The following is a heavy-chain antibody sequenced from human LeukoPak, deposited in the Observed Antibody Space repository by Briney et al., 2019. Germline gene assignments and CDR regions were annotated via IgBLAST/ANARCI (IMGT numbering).Heavy chain of an antibody. CDR1: GGSFSGYY. V-gene: IGHV4-34*01. D-gene: IGHD1-20*01. CDR3: ARGAGAYNWSHSGSFDY. J-gene: IGHJ4*02. Sequence: SETLSLTCAVYGGSFSGYYWSWIRQPPGKGLEWIGEINHSGSTNYNPSLKSRVTISVDTSKNQFSLKLSSVTAADTAVYYCARGAGAYNWSHSGSFDYWGQGTLVTVSS. CDR2: INHSGST.